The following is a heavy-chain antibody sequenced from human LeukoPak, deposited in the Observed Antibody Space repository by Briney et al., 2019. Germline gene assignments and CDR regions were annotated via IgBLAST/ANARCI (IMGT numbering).Heavy chain of an antibody. CDR2: VSSNGDT. J-gene: IGHJ4*02. D-gene: IGHD5-24*01. V-gene: IGHV4-59*02. Sequence: SETLSLTCTVSGDSVNGYYWNWIRQPPGRGLGWIGFVSSNGDTNYNPSLKSRVTMSVDTSKNQISLRLSSVTAADTAVYYCAKWDGNKMSFYYWGQGTLVTVSS. CDR3: AKWDGNKMSFYY. CDR1: GDSVNGYY.